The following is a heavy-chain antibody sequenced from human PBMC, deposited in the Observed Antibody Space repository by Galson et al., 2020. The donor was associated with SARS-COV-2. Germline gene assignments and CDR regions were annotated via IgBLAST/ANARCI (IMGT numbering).Heavy chain of an antibody. Sequence: GGSLRLSCAASGFTFSKYGMHWVRQAPGKGLEWVAVISSDGSNKYYGDSVKGRFTISRDNSKNTLYLQMNSLRAEDTAVYYCAKGFGVAGSRGYFDYWGQGTLVTVSS. D-gene: IGHD6-19*01. J-gene: IGHJ4*02. CDR3: AKGFGVAGSRGYFDY. CDR1: GFTFSKYG. CDR2: ISSDGSNK. V-gene: IGHV3-30*18.